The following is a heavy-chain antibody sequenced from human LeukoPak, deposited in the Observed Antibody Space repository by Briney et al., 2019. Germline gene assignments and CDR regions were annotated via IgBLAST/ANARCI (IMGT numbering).Heavy chain of an antibody. J-gene: IGHJ4*02. CDR2: IRYDGSNK. D-gene: IGHD6-19*01. Sequence: HSGGSLRVSCAASGVTFSSYGMHLVRQAPAKRLEWVAVIRYDGSNKYYADSVKGRFTISRDNSKNTLYLQMNSLRAEDTAVYYCARCPSGYSSGWRREYYFDYWGQGTLVTVSS. V-gene: IGHV3-33*01. CDR1: GVTFSSYG. CDR3: ARCPSGYSSGWRREYYFDY.